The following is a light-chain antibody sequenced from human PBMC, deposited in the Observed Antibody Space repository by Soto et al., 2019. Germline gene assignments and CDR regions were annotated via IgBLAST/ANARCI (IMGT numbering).Light chain of an antibody. V-gene: IGLV2-23*02. CDR3: CSYAGTTTWV. CDR2: DVT. J-gene: IGLJ2*01. Sequence: QSALTQPASVSGSPGQSITISCTGTSSDVGSHNFVSWYQQRPGKAPKLMIFDVTKRPSGVSSRFSASKSGNTASLTISGVPAEDEADYYCCSYAGTTTWVFGGGTKLTVL. CDR1: SSDVGSHNF.